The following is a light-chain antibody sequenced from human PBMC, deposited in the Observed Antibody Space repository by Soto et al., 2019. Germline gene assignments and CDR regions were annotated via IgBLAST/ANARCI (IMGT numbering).Light chain of an antibody. CDR3: QQSHSTPT. Sequence: LNWYQQKPGKVPTLLISATSTLQSGVPSRFVGSGSGTDFTLTISSLQPEDFATYYCQQSHSTPTFGGGTKVEIK. CDR2: ATS. V-gene: IGKV1-39*01. J-gene: IGKJ4*01.